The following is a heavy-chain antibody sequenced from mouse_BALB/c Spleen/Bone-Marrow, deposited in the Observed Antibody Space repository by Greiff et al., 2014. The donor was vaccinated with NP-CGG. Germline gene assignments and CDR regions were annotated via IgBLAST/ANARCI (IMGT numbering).Heavy chain of an antibody. CDR3: AIYYYGSSGFAY. CDR1: GFNIKDTY. Sequence: VHVKQSGAELVKPGASVKLSCTASGFNIKDTYMHWVKQRPEKGLEWIGRIDPANGNTKYDPKFQGKATITADTSSNTAYLQLSSLTSEHTAVYYCAIYYYGSSGFAYWGQGTLVTVSA. CDR2: IDPANGNT. J-gene: IGHJ3*01. V-gene: IGHV14-3*02. D-gene: IGHD1-1*01.